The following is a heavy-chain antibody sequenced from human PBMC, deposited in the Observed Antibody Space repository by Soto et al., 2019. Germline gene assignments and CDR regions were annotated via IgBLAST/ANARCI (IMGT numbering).Heavy chain of an antibody. D-gene: IGHD2-8*01. CDR1: GFSFSSYS. CDR2: ISSSSSII. Sequence: EVQLVESGGGLVQPGGSLRLSCVASGFSFSSYSMNWVRQAPGKGLEWVSYISSSSSIIFYADSVKGRLTISRDNAKNSLFLQLNILRDDDTALYYGARDLIYAFDIWGQGTMVTVSS. V-gene: IGHV3-48*02. CDR3: ARDLIYAFDI. J-gene: IGHJ3*02.